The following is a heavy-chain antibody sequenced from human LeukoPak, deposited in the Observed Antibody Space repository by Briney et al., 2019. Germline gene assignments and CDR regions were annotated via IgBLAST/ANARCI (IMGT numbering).Heavy chain of an antibody. CDR3: AKDGSWGDYQFYFYMDV. CDR2: ISGSG. J-gene: IGHJ6*03. Sequence: QPGGSLRLSCEASGFTFGSFAMSWVRQAPGKGLEWVSGISGSGYYADSVKGRFTISRDNSKNTLYIELNSLRAEDTALYFCAKDGSWGDYQFYFYMDVWGKGTTVTVSS. D-gene: IGHD3-16*01. CDR1: GFTFGSFA. V-gene: IGHV3-23*01.